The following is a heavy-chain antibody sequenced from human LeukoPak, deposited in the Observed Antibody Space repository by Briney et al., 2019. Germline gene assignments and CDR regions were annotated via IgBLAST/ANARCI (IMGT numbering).Heavy chain of an antibody. J-gene: IGHJ4*02. CDR2: IYTSGST. Sequence: SQTLSLTCTVSGGSISSGNYYWSWIRKPAGKGLEWIGRIYTSGSTNYNPSLKSRVTISVDTSKNQFSLKLSSVTAADTAVYYCARNIPARPQDYWGQGTLVTVSS. V-gene: IGHV4-61*02. D-gene: IGHD6-6*01. CDR3: ARNIPARPQDY. CDR1: GGSISSGNYY.